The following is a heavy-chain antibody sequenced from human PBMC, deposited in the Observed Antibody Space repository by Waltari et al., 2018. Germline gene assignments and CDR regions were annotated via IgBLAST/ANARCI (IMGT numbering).Heavy chain of an antibody. D-gene: IGHD3-16*01. V-gene: IGHV4-39*07. CDR2: IYYSGST. CDR3: ARRGSRDYDKANFDY. Sequence: QLQLQESGPGLVKPSETLSLTCTVSGGSISSSSYYWGWIRPPPGKGLEWIGSIYYSGSTYYNPSLKSRVTISVDTSKNQFSLKLSSVTAADTAVYYCARRGSRDYDKANFDYWGQGTLVTVSS. J-gene: IGHJ4*02. CDR1: GGSISSSSYY.